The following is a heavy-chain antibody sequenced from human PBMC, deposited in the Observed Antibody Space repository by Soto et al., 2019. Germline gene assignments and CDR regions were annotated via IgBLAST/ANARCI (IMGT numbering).Heavy chain of an antibody. CDR1: GGSIGGYY. J-gene: IGHJ3*02. D-gene: IGHD3-22*01. CDR2: MYNSERT. CDR3: ARVLISYDDSSGYYPGAVDI. V-gene: IGHV4-4*07. Sequence: PSETLSLTCTVSGGSIGGYYWSWLRQPAGKGLEWIGRMYNSERTNYNPSLKSRVTMSMDTSKNQFSLKLSSVTAADTAVYYCARVLISYDDSSGYYPGAVDIWGQGTMVTVSS.